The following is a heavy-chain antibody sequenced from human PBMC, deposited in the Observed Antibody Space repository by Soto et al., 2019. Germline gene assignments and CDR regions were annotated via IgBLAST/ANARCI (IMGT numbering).Heavy chain of an antibody. V-gene: IGHV3-21*01. CDR3: ARAHGYYDYIWGSYRPVDYFDY. D-gene: IGHD3-16*02. Sequence: GGSLRLSCAASGFTFSSYSMNWVRQAPGKGLEWVSSISSSSSYIYYADSVKGRFTISRDNAKNSLYLQMNSLRAEDTAVYYRARAHGYYDYIWGSYRPVDYFDYWGQGTLVTVSS. CDR2: ISSSSSYI. J-gene: IGHJ4*02. CDR1: GFTFSSYS.